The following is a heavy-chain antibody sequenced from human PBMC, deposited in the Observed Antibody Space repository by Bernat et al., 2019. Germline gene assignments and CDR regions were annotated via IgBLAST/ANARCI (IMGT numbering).Heavy chain of an antibody. CDR3: ARLDEIGTTYGDY. Sequence: QVQLVQSGAEVKKPGASVKVSCKASGYTFTGYYMHWVRQAPGQGLELMGRINPNSGSTNYAQKVEGRITMARDTPMSIAYMDVSRLRSGDTAVYYCARLDEIGTTYGDYWGQGTLVTVSS. D-gene: IGHD1-7*01. CDR2: INPNSGST. CDR1: GYTFTGYY. J-gene: IGHJ4*02. V-gene: IGHV1-2*06.